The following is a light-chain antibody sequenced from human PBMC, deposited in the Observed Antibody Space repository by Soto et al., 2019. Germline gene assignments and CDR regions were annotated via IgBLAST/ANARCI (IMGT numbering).Light chain of an antibody. CDR1: SSNIGADSD. J-gene: IGLJ1*01. V-gene: IGLV1-40*01. CDR2: DNS. Sequence: QSVLTQPPSVSGAPGQRVTISCTGSSSNIGADSDVHWYQQLPGTAPKLLMYDNSNRPSGVPDRFSGSKSGTSASLAITGLQAEDEADYYCQSYDSSLSGYVFGTGTKVTVL. CDR3: QSYDSSLSGYV.